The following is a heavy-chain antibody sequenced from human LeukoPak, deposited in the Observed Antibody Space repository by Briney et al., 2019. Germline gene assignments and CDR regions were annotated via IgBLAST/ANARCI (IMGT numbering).Heavy chain of an antibody. J-gene: IGHJ4*02. CDR3: ARRGRAARPDYYFDY. V-gene: IGHV4-34*01. CDR1: GGSFSGYY. CDR2: INHSGST. Sequence: SETLSLTCAVYGGSFSGYYWSWIRQPPGKGLEWIGEINHSGSTNYNPSLKSRVTISVDTSKNQFSLKLSSVTAVDTAVYYCARRGRAARPDYYFDYWGQGTLVTVSS. D-gene: IGHD6-6*01.